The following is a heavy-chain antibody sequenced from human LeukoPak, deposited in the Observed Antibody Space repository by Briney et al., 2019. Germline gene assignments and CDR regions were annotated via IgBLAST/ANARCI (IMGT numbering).Heavy chain of an antibody. CDR2: VSSGGFEI. CDR3: ARYCGGDCYSPHDAFDI. D-gene: IGHD2-21*02. CDR1: GFTFDTYE. Sequence: PGGSLRLSCVGSGFTFDTYEMNWVRQAPGKGLEWLSFVSSGGFEIHYAASVEGRFTISRDNAKNSLYLQMNSLSAEDTAVYFCARYCGGDCYSPHDAFDIWGQGTMVTVSS. V-gene: IGHV3-48*03. J-gene: IGHJ3*02.